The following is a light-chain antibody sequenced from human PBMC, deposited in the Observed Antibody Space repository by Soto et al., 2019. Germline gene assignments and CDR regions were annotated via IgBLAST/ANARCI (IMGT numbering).Light chain of an antibody. CDR2: EVY. Sequence: QSVLTQPPSASGSPGQSVTISCTGTSSDVGGYNYVSWYQHHPGKASKLIIYEVYKRPSGVPDRFSGSKSGNTAALTVSGLQAEDEADYYCSSYVGTNSYVFGNGTKVTVL. CDR1: SSDVGGYNY. J-gene: IGLJ1*01. V-gene: IGLV2-8*01. CDR3: SSYVGTNSYV.